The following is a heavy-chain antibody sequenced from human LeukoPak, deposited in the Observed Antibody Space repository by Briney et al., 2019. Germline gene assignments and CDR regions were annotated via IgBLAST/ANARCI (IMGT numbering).Heavy chain of an antibody. J-gene: IGHJ4*02. CDR2: INYSGST. CDR1: GGSISSYY. CDR3: AREYSIVWYYFDY. V-gene: IGHV4-59*01. D-gene: IGHD6-19*01. Sequence: PSETLSLTCTVSGGSISSYYWSWIRQPPGKGLEWIGYINYSGSTNYNPSLKSRVTISVDTSKNQFSLKRSSETAADTGVYYCAREYSIVWYYFDYRGQGTLVTVSS.